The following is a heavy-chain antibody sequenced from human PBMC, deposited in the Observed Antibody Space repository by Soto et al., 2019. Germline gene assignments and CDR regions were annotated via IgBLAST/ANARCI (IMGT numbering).Heavy chain of an antibody. Sequence: ASVKVSCKASGYTFTSYYMHWVRQAPGQGLEWMGIINPSGGSTSYAQKFQGRVTMTRDTSTSTVYMELSSLRSEDTAVYYCARERGGLRFEYGMAVWGQGTTVTVSS. D-gene: IGHD3-3*01. CDR3: ARERGGLRFEYGMAV. CDR2: INPSGGST. J-gene: IGHJ6*02. CDR1: GYTFTSYY. V-gene: IGHV1-46*01.